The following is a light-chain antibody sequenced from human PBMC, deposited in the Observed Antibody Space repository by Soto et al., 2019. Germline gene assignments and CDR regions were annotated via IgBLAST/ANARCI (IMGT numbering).Light chain of an antibody. CDR1: EDIAHY. CDR2: HTS. CDR3: QQYNFYPWT. V-gene: IGKV1-27*01. Sequence: DIQMTQSPSSLSASLGDKVTLTCRASEDIAHYLAWYQQKPGKAPRVLLHHTSILQSGVPSRFSGSGNGTDFNVTITSLQPEDVATYFCQQYNFYPWTFGQGTKVEIK. J-gene: IGKJ1*01.